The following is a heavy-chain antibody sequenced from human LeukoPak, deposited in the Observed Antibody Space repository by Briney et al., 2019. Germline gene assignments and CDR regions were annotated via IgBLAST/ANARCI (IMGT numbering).Heavy chain of an antibody. J-gene: IGHJ4*02. D-gene: IGHD3-9*01. CDR3: AREAADYDILTGYYSGVGY. Sequence: ASVKVSCKASGYTFTGYYMHWVRQAPGQRLEWMGWINAGNGNTKYSQKFQGRVTITRDTSASTAYMELSSLRSEDTAVYYCAREAADYDILTGYYSGVGYWGQGTLVTVSS. CDR2: INAGNGNT. V-gene: IGHV1-3*01. CDR1: GYTFTGYY.